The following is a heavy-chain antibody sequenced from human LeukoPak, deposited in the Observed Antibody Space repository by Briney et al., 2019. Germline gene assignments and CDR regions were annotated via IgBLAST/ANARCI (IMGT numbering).Heavy chain of an antibody. CDR3: ARAPTPYYDFWSGYYVTHYYYYGMDV. J-gene: IGHJ6*02. Sequence: ASVKVSCKASGYTFTSYDINWVRQATGLGLEWMGWMNPNSGNTGYAQKFQGRVTMTRNTSISTAYMELSSLRSEDTAVYYCARAPTPYYDFWSGYYVTHYYYYGMDVWGQGTTVTVSS. CDR1: GYTFTSYD. V-gene: IGHV1-8*01. CDR2: MNPNSGNT. D-gene: IGHD3-3*01.